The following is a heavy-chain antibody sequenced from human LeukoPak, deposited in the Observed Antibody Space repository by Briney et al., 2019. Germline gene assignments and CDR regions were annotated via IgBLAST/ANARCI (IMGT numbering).Heavy chain of an antibody. J-gene: IGHJ4*02. V-gene: IGHV3-23*01. Sequence: GGSLRLSCAASGFTFSSYGMSWVRQAPGKGLERVSAIGGRDGSTYYADSVKGRFTISRDNSKNTLYVQMNSLRAEDTAVYYCAKGHYYGSGSLDYWGQGTLVTVSS. CDR2: IGGRDGST. CDR3: AKGHYYGSGSLDY. CDR1: GFTFSSYG. D-gene: IGHD3-10*01.